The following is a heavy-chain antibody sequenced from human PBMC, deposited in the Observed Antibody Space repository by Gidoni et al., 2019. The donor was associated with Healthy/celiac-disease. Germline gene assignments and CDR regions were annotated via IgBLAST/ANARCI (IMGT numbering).Heavy chain of an antibody. CDR3: ARGAGAGPSDY. Sequence: QLHLVESGGGLVKPGGSLRLPWAASAFTFSDYYMSWLRQAPGKGLEWVSYISSSGSTIYYADSVKGRFTISRDNAKNSLYLQMNSLRAEDTAVYYCARGAGAGPSDYWGQGTLVTVSS. CDR2: ISSSGSTI. J-gene: IGHJ4*02. V-gene: IGHV3-11*01. D-gene: IGHD1-1*01. CDR1: AFTFSDYY.